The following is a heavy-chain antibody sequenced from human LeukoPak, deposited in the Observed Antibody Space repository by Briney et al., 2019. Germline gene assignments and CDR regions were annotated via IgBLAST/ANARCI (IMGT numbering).Heavy chain of an antibody. CDR2: IYYSGST. Sequence: SATLSLTCTVSGGSISSGGYYWSWIRQRPGKGWKWIGYIYYSGSTYYNPSLKSRVTISVDTSKNQFSLKLSSVTAADTAVYYCARDSKYYYSHYYMDVWGKGTTVTVSS. J-gene: IGHJ6*03. CDR3: ARDSKYYYSHYYMDV. D-gene: IGHD3-10*01. CDR1: GGSISSGGYY. V-gene: IGHV4-31*03.